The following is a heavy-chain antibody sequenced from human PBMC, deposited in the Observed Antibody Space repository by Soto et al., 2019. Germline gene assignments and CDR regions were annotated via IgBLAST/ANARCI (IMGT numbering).Heavy chain of an antibody. J-gene: IGHJ6*02. CDR3: AKDRLVFWGIAAYYYYGMDV. CDR1: GFTFSSYA. Sequence: GESLKISCAASGFTFSSYAMSWVRQAPGKGLEWVSAISGSGGSTYYADSVKGRFTISRDNSKNTLYLQMNSLRAEDTAVYYCAKDRLVFWGIAAYYYYGMDVWGQGTTVTVSS. D-gene: IGHD6-13*01. V-gene: IGHV3-23*01. CDR2: ISGSGGST.